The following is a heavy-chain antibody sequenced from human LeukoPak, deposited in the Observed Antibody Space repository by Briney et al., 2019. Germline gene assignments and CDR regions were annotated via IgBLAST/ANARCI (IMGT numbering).Heavy chain of an antibody. J-gene: IGHJ4*02. CDR2: IIPIFGTA. Sequence: SVKVSCKASGYTFTSYGISWVRQAPGQGLEWMGGIIPIFGTANYAQKFQGRVTITADESTSTAYMELSSLRSEDTAVYYCARVGDSSGYLDYWGQGTLVTVSS. D-gene: IGHD3-22*01. CDR1: GYTFTSYG. V-gene: IGHV1-69*13. CDR3: ARVGDSSGYLDY.